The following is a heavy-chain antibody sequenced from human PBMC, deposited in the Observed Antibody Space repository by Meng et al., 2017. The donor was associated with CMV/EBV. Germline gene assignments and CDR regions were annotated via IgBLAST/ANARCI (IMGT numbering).Heavy chain of an antibody. J-gene: IGHJ5*02. V-gene: IGHV4-34*01. CDR2: IHHSGST. Sequence: GSCSGYYWSWIRQPPGKGLEWIGEIHHSGSTNYNPSLKSRVTISVDTSKNQFSLKLSSVTAADTAVYYCARGVGYCSSTSCYPRFDPWGQGTLVTVSS. CDR3: ARGVGYCSSTSCYPRFDP. CDR1: GSCSGYY. D-gene: IGHD2-2*01.